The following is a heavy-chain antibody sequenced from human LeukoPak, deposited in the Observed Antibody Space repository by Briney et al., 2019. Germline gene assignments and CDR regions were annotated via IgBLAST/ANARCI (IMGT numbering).Heavy chain of an antibody. CDR2: IYYSGST. V-gene: IGHV4-39*01. J-gene: IGHJ4*02. D-gene: IGHD6-13*01. CDR1: GGSISSSSYY. Sequence: PSETLSLTCTVSGGSISSSSYYWGWIRQPPGKGLEWIGSIYYSGSTYYNPSLKSRVTISVDTSKNQLSLKLSSVTAADTAVYCCASARTSSRSWFTFDYWGQGILVTVSS. CDR3: ASARTSSRSWFTFDY.